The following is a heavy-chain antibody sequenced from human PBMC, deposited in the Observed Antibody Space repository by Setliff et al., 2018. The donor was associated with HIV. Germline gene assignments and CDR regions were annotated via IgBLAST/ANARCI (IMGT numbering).Heavy chain of an antibody. J-gene: IGHJ4*02. CDR1: GGSISSGSYY. CDR3: ARGANFWSGYDS. Sequence: SETLSLTCSVSGGSISSGSYYWGWIRQPPGKGLEWIGYIYYSGSTTYNPSLKSRVVISVDTSKNQFSMKLSSVTASDTAVYYCARGANFWSGYDSWGQGTLVTVSS. D-gene: IGHD3-3*01. CDR2: IYYSGST. V-gene: IGHV4-61*01.